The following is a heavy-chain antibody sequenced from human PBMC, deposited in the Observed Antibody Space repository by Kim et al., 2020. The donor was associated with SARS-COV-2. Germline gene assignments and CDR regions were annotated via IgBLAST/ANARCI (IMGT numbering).Heavy chain of an antibody. V-gene: IGHV3-23*01. D-gene: IGHD3-22*01. J-gene: IGHJ4*01. Sequence: DSVKARFTISRDNTKNTLYLQMNRLSGEDTAVYYCAKGDSSGYYPSWYFDYWGQGTLVTVSS. CDR3: AKGDSSGYYPSWYFDY.